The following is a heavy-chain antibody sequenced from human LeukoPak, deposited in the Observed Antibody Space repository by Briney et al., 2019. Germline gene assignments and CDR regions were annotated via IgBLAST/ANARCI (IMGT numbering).Heavy chain of an antibody. CDR3: ARDADLITIFGHFHY. J-gene: IGHJ4*02. V-gene: IGHV3-23*01. CDR1: GFTFSSYA. CDR2: ISGSGGST. D-gene: IGHD3-3*01. Sequence: GGSLRLSCAASGFTFSSYAMSWVRQAPGKGLEWVSAISGSGGSTYYADSVKGRFTISRDNSKNTLYLQMNSPRPEDTAVYYCARDADLITIFGHFHYWGQGTLVTVSS.